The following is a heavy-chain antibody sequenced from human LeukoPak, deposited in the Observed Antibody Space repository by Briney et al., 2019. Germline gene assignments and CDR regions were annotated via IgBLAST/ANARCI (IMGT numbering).Heavy chain of an antibody. J-gene: IGHJ6*02. CDR1: GYTFTSYG. CDR3: AVGGGLLGYYYGMDV. D-gene: IGHD2-15*01. CDR2: ISAYNGNT. V-gene: IGHV1-18*01. Sequence: GASVKASCKASGYTFTSYGISWVRQAPGQGLEWMGWISAYNGNTNYAQKLQGRVTMTTDTSTSTAYMELRSLRSDDTAVYYCAVGGGLLGYYYGMDVWGQGTTVTVSS.